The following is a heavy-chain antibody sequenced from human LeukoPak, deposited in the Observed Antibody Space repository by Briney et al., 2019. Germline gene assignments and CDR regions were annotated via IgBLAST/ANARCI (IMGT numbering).Heavy chain of an antibody. J-gene: IGHJ4*02. CDR2: IIPILGIA. V-gene: IGHV1-69*04. D-gene: IGHD3-9*01. CDR1: GGTFSSYA. CDR3: ASLYYDILTGYPPAPYFDY. Sequence: GASVKVSCKASGGTFSSYAISWVRQAPGQGLEWMGRIIPILGIANYAQKFQGRVTITTDESTSTAYMELSSLRSEDTAVYYCASLYYDILTGYPPAPYFDYWGQGTLVTVSS.